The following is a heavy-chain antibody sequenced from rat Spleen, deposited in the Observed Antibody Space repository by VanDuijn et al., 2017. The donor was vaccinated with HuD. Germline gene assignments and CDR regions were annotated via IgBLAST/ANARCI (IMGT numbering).Heavy chain of an antibody. J-gene: IGHJ2*01. Sequence: EVQLVESGGGLVQPGRSLKLSCAASGFTFSDYNMAWVRQAPRKGLEWVAIITYDGSSTYYRDSVKGRFTVSRDNAKSSLYLQMDSLRSEDTATYYCTGGYTDYFDYWGQGVMVTVSS. D-gene: IGHD1-4*01. CDR3: TGGYTDYFDY. CDR2: ITYDGSST. CDR1: GFTFSDYN. V-gene: IGHV5S10*01.